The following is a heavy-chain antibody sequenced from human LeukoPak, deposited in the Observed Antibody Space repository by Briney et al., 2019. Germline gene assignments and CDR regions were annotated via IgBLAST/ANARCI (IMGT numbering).Heavy chain of an antibody. CDR2: INHSGST. J-gene: IGHJ4*02. Sequence: SETLSLTCAFYGGSFSDYYWSWIRQPPGKGLEWIGEINHSGSTNYNPSLKSRVTISVDTSKNQFSLNLRSVTAADTAVYYCARQTFGALYFDSWGQGTLVTVTS. V-gene: IGHV4-34*01. CDR1: GGSFSDYY. D-gene: IGHD3-10*01. CDR3: ARQTFGALYFDS.